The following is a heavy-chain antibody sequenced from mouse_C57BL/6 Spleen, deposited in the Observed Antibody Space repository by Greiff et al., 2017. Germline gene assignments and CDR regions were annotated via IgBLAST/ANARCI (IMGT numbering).Heavy chain of an antibody. Sequence: EVKVIESGGGLVQPGGSLSLSCAASGFTFTDYYMSWVRQPPGKALEWLGFIRNKANGYTTEYSASVKGRFTISRDNSQSILYLQMNALRAEDSATYYCARSPSSKVYFDVWGTGTTVTVSS. D-gene: IGHD1-1*01. V-gene: IGHV7-3*01. CDR3: ARSPSSKVYFDV. CDR1: GFTFTDYY. CDR2: IRNKANGYTT. J-gene: IGHJ1*03.